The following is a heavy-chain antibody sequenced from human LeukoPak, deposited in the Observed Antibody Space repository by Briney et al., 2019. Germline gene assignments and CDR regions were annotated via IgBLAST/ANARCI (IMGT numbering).Heavy chain of an antibody. D-gene: IGHD1-14*01. Sequence: SVKVSCKASGGTFGVNAIHWVRQAPGQGLEWMGDIIPIFPKSNYAQKFQGRVTFTADESTSTAYREMSSLTSEDTAVYSCARDGVRNMGLRLDYWGQGTLVIVSS. CDR3: ARDGVRNMGLRLDY. CDR2: IIPIFPKS. J-gene: IGHJ4*02. V-gene: IGHV1-69*13. CDR1: GGTFGVNA.